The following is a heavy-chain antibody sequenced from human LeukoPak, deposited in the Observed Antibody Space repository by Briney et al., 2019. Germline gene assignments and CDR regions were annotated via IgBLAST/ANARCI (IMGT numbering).Heavy chain of an antibody. V-gene: IGHV3-23*01. CDR2: ISGSGGST. CDR1: GFTFSYYA. Sequence: GGSLRLSCAASGFTFSYYAMSWVRQAPGKGLEWVSGISGSGGSTYYADSVKGRFTISRDNSKNALYLQMSALRADDTAVYSCVRNYGDYWGQGTLVTVSS. J-gene: IGHJ4*02. CDR3: VRNYGDY.